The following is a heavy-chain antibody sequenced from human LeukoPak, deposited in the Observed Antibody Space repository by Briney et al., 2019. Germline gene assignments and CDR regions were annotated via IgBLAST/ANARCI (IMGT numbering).Heavy chain of an antibody. J-gene: IGHJ4*02. V-gene: IGHV1-24*01. CDR2: FDPEDGET. CDR3: ATTEGYYGGNSRQG. D-gene: IGHD4-17*01. Sequence: ASVKVSCKVSGYTLTELSMHWMRQAPGKGLEWMGGFDPEDGETIYAQKFQGRVTMTEDTSTDTAYMELSSLRSEDTAVYYCATTEGYYGGNSRQGWGQGTLVTVSS. CDR1: GYTLTELS.